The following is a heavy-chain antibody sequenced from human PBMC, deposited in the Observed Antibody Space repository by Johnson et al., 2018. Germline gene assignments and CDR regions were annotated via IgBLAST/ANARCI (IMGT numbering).Heavy chain of an antibody. D-gene: IGHD6-25*01. CDR3: ASVKGYSGGWDDALDI. V-gene: IGHV3-7*01. J-gene: IGHJ3*02. CDR2: IKQDGSEK. CDR1: GFTFSSNW. Sequence: VQLVESGGGLVQPGGSLRLSCAASGFTFSSNWMSWVRQAPGKGLEWVANIKQDGSEKYYEDSVKGRFTISSVNAKNSLYRQMNSLRAEDTAVYYCASVKGYSGGWDDALDIWGQGTMVTVSS.